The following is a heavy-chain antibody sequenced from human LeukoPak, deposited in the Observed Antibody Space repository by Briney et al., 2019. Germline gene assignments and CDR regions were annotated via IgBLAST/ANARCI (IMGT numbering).Heavy chain of an antibody. Sequence: PGGSLRLSCAASGFTFSTYGMHWVRQAPGKGLEWVAFIRYDGNNKYYADSVKGRFTFSRGNSKNTLYLQMNSLRAEDAAVYYCAKTPNRVVVPAAMPFDYWGQGTLVTVSS. D-gene: IGHD2-2*01. CDR3: AKTPNRVVVPAAMPFDY. V-gene: IGHV3-30*02. J-gene: IGHJ4*02. CDR2: IRYDGNNK. CDR1: GFTFSTYG.